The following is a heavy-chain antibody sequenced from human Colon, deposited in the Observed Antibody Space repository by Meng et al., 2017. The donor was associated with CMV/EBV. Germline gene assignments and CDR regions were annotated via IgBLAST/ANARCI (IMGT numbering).Heavy chain of an antibody. CDR2: NYYSGST. Sequence: VSGGSIRSADHYWRWIRLPPGKGLEWIGYNYYSGSTYYNPSLKSRVTISLDTSKNQFSLKLNSVIATDTAVYYCTRYALGATYLFDYWGQGTLVTVSS. V-gene: IGHV4-30-4*01. J-gene: IGHJ4*02. D-gene: IGHD2-2*01. CDR3: TRYALGATYLFDY. CDR1: GGSIRSADHY.